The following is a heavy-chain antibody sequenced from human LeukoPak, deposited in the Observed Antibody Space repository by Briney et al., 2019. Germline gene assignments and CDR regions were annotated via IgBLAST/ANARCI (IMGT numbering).Heavy chain of an antibody. Sequence: SETLSLTCNVSGGSISSSNYYWGWIRQPPGKGLEWIGTIYYSGSTYYNPSLKSRVTISVDTSKNQFSLKLSSVTAADTAVYYCARQLGTTSPYFDYWGQGTLVTVSS. J-gene: IGHJ4*02. V-gene: IGHV4-39*01. D-gene: IGHD1-7*01. CDR1: GGSISSSNYY. CDR3: ARQLGTTSPYFDY. CDR2: IYYSGST.